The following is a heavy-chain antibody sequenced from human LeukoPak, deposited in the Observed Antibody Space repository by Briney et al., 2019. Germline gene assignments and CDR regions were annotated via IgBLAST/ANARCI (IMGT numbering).Heavy chain of an antibody. Sequence: GGSLILSCAASGFTLSTYTMHWVRQAPGKGLEWVAVLSYDGTNKYNADSVKGRSTVFRDSSKNTLYLQMNSLRAEDTAVYYCARSQGQLYCSTSSCYYFDYWGQGTLVTVSS. V-gene: IGHV3-30-3*01. J-gene: IGHJ4*02. CDR3: ARSQGQLYCSTSSCYYFDY. CDR1: GFTLSTYT. CDR2: LSYDGTNK. D-gene: IGHD2-2*01.